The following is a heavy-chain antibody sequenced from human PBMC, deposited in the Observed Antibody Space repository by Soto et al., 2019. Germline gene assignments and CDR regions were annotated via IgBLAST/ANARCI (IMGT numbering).Heavy chain of an antibody. D-gene: IGHD3-3*01. CDR1: GFTFSSYA. V-gene: IGHV3-23*01. CDR2: ISGSGGST. Sequence: EVQLLESGGGLVQPGGSLRLSCAASGFTFSSYAMSWVRQAPGKGLEWVSAISGSGGSTYYADSVKGRFTISRDNSKNTLYLQMNSLRAEDTAVYYCAKVHFGVVIDPSYFDYWGQGTLVTVSS. CDR3: AKVHFGVVIDPSYFDY. J-gene: IGHJ4*02.